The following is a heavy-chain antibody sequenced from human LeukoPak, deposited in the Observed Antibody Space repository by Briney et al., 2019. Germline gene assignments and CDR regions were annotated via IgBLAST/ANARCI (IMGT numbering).Heavy chain of an antibody. CDR1: GGSISSYY. J-gene: IGHJ4*02. CDR3: ARGRGAVAGTFDY. Sequence: SETLTLTCTVSGGSISSYYWSWTRQPPGKGLEWIGYIYYSGSANYNPSLKSRVTISVDTSKNQFSLKLSSVTAADTAVYYCARGRGAVAGTFDYWGQGTLVTVSS. V-gene: IGHV4-59*01. D-gene: IGHD6-19*01. CDR2: IYYSGSA.